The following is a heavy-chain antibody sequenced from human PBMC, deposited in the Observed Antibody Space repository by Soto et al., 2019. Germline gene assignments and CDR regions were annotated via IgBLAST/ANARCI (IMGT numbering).Heavy chain of an antibody. CDR2: ISGYNGNT. CDR1: GYTFTSYG. Sequence: QGQLVQSGAELKKPGASVKVSCKASGYTFTSYGISWVRQAPGQGLEWMGWISGYNGNTNYAQKLQGRVTTTTNTSTSTALMEKRSLSSDDTAVYYCAGDVGYSSTWELWGQGTMVSLSS. CDR3: AGDVGYSSTWEL. V-gene: IGHV1-18*01. D-gene: IGHD6-13*01. J-gene: IGHJ3*01.